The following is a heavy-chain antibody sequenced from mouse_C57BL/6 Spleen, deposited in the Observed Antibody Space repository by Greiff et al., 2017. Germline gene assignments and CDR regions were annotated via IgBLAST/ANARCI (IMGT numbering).Heavy chain of an antibody. CDR2: IHPNSGST. D-gene: IGHD1-1*01. CDR1: GYTFTSYW. Sequence: QVQLQQPGAELVKPGASVKLSCKASGYTFTSYWMHWVKQRPGQGLEWIGMIHPNSGSTNYNEKFKSKATLTVDKSSSTAYMQLSRLTSEDSAVYYCARWSTTVVAPSYWYFDVWGTGTTVTVSS. CDR3: ARWSTTVVAPSYWYFDV. J-gene: IGHJ1*03. V-gene: IGHV1-64*01.